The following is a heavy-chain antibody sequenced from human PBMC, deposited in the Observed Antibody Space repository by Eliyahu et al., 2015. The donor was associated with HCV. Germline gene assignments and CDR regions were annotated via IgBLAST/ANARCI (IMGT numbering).Heavy chain of an antibody. V-gene: IGHV1-2*02. D-gene: IGHD2-15*01. CDR1: GYTFTVXY. J-gene: IGHJ5*02. Sequence: QVQLVQSGAEVKKPGASXKVSCXASGYTFTVXYMHWVRQAPGQGLEWMGYINPDSGYTHYAQKFQGRVTMTRDTSISTVYMELSRLRSDDTAVYYCARERYCSGGSCPLDGSWGQGSLVTVSS. CDR2: INPDSGYT. CDR3: ARERYCSGGSCPLDGS.